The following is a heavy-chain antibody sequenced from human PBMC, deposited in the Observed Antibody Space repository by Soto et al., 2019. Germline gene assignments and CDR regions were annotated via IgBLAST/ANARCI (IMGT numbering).Heavy chain of an antibody. Sequence: QVQVVESGGGVVQPGRSLRLSCAASGFIFSTYAMHWFRQAPGKGLEWVAAIWWDGSEKYYADSVKGRFTTSRDNSRNTRYLQMNSLRAEDTAVYYCATSRPPDPHGFDSWGQGTLVTGSS. V-gene: IGHV3-33*01. CDR2: IWWDGSEK. CDR1: GFIFSTYA. J-gene: IGHJ4*02. CDR3: ATSRPPDPHGFDS.